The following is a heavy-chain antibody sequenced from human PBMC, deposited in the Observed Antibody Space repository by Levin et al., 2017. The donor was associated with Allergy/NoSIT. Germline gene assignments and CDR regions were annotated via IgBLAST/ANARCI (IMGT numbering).Heavy chain of an antibody. CDR2: ISSSSSYI. Sequence: GESLKISCAASGFTFSSYSMNWVRQAPGKGLEWVSSISSSSSYIYYADSVKGRFTISRDNAKNSLYLQMNSLRAEDTAVYYCASSTMIVVVDDYWGQGTLVTVSS. D-gene: IGHD3-22*01. J-gene: IGHJ4*02. CDR3: ASSTMIVVVDDY. V-gene: IGHV3-21*01. CDR1: GFTFSSYS.